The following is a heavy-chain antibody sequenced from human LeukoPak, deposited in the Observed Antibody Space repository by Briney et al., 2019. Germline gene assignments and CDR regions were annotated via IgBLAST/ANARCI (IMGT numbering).Heavy chain of an antibody. J-gene: IGHJ3*02. V-gene: IGHV4-59*01. CDR2: IFYSTTT. CDR3: ARRFRVGPTHLDCFDT. D-gene: IGHD1-26*01. CDR1: GGSISSYY. Sequence: SETLSLTCTVSGGSISSYYWSWIRQPPGKGLEWIGYIFYSTTTIHNPSLKSRVTLSLDTSKNQFSLKLTSVTAADTAVYYCARRFRVGPTHLDCFDTWGPGTMVTVSS.